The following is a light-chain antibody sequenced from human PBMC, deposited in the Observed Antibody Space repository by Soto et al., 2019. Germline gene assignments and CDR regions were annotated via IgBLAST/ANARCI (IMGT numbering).Light chain of an antibody. CDR2: AAS. Sequence: DIQMTQSPSSVSASVGDRVTITCRASQGIRSWLAWYQQRPGKAPKLLISAASSLQSAVPSRFSGSGSGTDFTLTINSLQPDDFATYYCQQSDTFPATFGGGTKVEIK. V-gene: IGKV1D-12*01. CDR3: QQSDTFPAT. J-gene: IGKJ4*01. CDR1: QGIRSW.